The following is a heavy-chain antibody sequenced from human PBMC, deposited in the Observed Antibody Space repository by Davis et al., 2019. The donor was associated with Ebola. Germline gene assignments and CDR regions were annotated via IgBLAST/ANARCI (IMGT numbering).Heavy chain of an antibody. Sequence: GGSLRLSCAASGFTFSRYSMNWVRQAPGKGLEWVSYISRSGYTIYYADSVKGRFTVSRDNAKNLLYLEMNSLRAEDTAVYYCARLGYCTGGSCFSPYHYGLDVWGQGTTVTVSS. V-gene: IGHV3-48*04. CDR3: ARLGYCTGGSCFSPYHYGLDV. CDR2: ISRSGYTI. D-gene: IGHD2-15*01. J-gene: IGHJ6*02. CDR1: GFTFSRYS.